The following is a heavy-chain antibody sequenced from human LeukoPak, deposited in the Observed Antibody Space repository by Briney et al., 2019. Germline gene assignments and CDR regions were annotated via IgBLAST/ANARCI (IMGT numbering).Heavy chain of an antibody. D-gene: IGHD1-1*01. V-gene: IGHV3-23*01. Sequence: GGSLRLSCAASGFTFSSYAMSWVRQAPGKGLEWVSTVSGGGVTTYYADSAKGRFTISRDNSKNTLYLQMNSLTAEDTAVYYCPKQSYANGWNPFDYWGQGILVTVSS. CDR1: GFTFSSYA. CDR2: VSGGGVTT. CDR3: PKQSYANGWNPFDY. J-gene: IGHJ4*02.